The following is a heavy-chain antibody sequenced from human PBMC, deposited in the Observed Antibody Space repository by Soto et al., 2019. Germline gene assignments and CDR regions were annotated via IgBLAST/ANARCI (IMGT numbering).Heavy chain of an antibody. CDR2: LTHDGSRD. D-gene: IGHD2-21*01. Sequence: QVQLVESGGGVVQPGRSLRLSCAAAGFTVTTYGMQWVRQAPGKGLEWVARLTHDGSRDFYADSVKGRFTISRDTSKNTLYLQMNSLRPEDTAVYYCASIADYSGQGTLVTVSS. CDR3: ASIADY. V-gene: IGHV3-30*03. J-gene: IGHJ4*02. CDR1: GFTVTTYG.